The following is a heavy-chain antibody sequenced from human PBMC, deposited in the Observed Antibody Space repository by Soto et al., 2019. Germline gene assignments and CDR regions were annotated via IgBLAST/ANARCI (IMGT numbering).Heavy chain of an antibody. D-gene: IGHD5-12*01. CDR1: GFTFSSYW. V-gene: IGHV3-74*01. J-gene: IGHJ4*02. CDR2: IKGDGTNT. Sequence: EVQLVESGGGLVQFGGSLRLSCAASGFTFSSYWMHWVRQVPGKGLVWVSRIKGDGTNTGYADSVKGRCTISRDNVKNTLYLQMHRLRAEDTAVYYCARDLSGYDGVDYWGQGTLVTVTS. CDR3: ARDLSGYDGVDY.